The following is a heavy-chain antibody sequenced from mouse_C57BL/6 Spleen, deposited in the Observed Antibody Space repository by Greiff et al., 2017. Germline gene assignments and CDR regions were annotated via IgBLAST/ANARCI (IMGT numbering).Heavy chain of an antibody. CDR3: ARSKLGRGMDY. J-gene: IGHJ4*01. Sequence: VQLQESGPELVKPGASVKISCKASGYAFSSSWMNWVKQRPGKGLEWIGRIYPGDGDTKYNEKFKGKATLTADKSSSTAYMQLNSLTSEDSAVYFCARSKLGRGMDYWGQGTSVTVSS. V-gene: IGHV1-82*01. CDR2: IYPGDGDT. D-gene: IGHD4-1*01. CDR1: GYAFSSSW.